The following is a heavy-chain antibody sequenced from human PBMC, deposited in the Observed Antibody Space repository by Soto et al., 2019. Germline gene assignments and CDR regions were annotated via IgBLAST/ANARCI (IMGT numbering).Heavy chain of an antibody. CDR1: VGSISSGGYS. CDR2: VFHSGST. D-gene: IGHD3-10*01. CDR3: ARGSYGAGSDD. J-gene: IGHJ4*02. V-gene: IGHV4-30-2*01. Sequence: SETLSLTCSVSVGSISSGGYSWSWIRQPPGKGLEWIGYVFHSGSTYYSPSLKSRVTISIDGSKNQFSLKLTSVTAADTAVDYFARGSYGAGSDDWGQRSLVP.